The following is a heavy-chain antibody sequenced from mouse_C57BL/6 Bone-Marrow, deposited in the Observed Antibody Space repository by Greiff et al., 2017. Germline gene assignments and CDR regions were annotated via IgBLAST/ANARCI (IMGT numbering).Heavy chain of an antibody. V-gene: IGHV1-69*01. CDR2: IDPSDSDT. J-gene: IGHJ4*01. CDR1: GYTFPSYW. CDR3: ARGGGYAMDY. Sequence: QVQLQQPGAELVMPGASVKLSCKASGYTFPSYWMNWVKQRPGKGLEWIGEIDPSDSDTNYNQKFKGKSTLTVDKSSSTAYMQLSSLTSEVSAFYYSARGGGYAMDYWGQGTSVTVSS.